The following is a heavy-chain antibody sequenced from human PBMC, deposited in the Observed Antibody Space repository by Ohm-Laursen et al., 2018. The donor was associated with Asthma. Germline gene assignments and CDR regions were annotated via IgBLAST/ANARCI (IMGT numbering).Heavy chain of an antibody. D-gene: IGHD3-10*01. Sequence: SLRLSCSASGFTFDDYAMHWVRQAPGKGLVWVSRINSDGRNTIYADSVKGRFTISRDNAKNTVYLQMNSLRVDDTAVYYCAYEFGGSGDYWGQGTLVTVSS. CDR3: AYEFGGSGDY. CDR2: INSDGRNT. CDR1: GFTFDDYA. V-gene: IGHV3-74*01. J-gene: IGHJ4*02.